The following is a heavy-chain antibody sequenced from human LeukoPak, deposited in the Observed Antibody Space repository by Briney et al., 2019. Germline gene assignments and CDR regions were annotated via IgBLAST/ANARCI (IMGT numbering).Heavy chain of an antibody. CDR2: INPNSGGT. V-gene: IGHV1-2*02. CDR1: GYTFTDYY. Sequence: ASVKVSCKASGYTFTDYYMHWVRQAPGQGLEWMGWINPNSGGTNYAQKFQGRVTMTRDTSISTAYMELSRLRSDDTAVYYCARGRYYYDSSGYYHFDYWGQGTLVTVSS. J-gene: IGHJ4*02. CDR3: ARGRYYYDSSGYYHFDY. D-gene: IGHD3-22*01.